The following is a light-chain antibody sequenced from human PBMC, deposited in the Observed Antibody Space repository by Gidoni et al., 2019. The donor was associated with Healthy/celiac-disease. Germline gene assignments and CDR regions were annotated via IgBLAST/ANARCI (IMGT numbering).Light chain of an antibody. V-gene: IGLV2-23*02. J-gene: IGLJ2*01. CDR3: CSYAGSSTFGVV. CDR2: EVS. Sequence: QSALTQPASVSGSPGQSLTISCTGTSSDVGSYNLVSWYQQHPGKAPKLMIYEVSKRPSGVSNRFSGSKAGNTASLTISGLQAEDEADYYCCSYAGSSTFGVVFGGGTKLTV. CDR1: SSDVGSYNL.